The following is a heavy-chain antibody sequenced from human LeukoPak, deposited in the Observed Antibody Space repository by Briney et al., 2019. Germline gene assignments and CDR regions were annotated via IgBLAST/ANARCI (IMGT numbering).Heavy chain of an antibody. J-gene: IGHJ4*02. CDR1: GGSISSYY. V-gene: IGHV4-59*13. D-gene: IGHD2-8*02. CDR2: IYSSGST. Sequence: SETLSLTCTVSGGSISSYYWSWIRQPPGKGLEWIGYIYSSGSTNYNPSLKSRVTISVDTSKNQFSLKVSPVTAADTAVYYCARSQVVYASSGYFDYWGQGTLVTVSS. CDR3: ARSQVVYASSGYFDY.